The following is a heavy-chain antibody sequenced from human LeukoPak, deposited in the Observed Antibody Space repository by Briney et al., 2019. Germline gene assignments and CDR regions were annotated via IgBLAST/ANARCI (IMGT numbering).Heavy chain of an antibody. V-gene: IGHV3-21*01. D-gene: IGHD3-9*01. CDR2: ISGSSSYI. CDR3: ARVTTATYYDILTGYYGWNYYYYYGMDV. Sequence: PGGSLRLSCAASGFTFSSYSMNWVRQAPGKGLEWVSSISGSSSYIYYADSVKGRFTISRDNAKNSLYLQMNSLRAEDTAVYYCARVTTATYYDILTGYYGWNYYYYYGMDVWGQGTTVTVSS. CDR1: GFTFSSYS. J-gene: IGHJ6*02.